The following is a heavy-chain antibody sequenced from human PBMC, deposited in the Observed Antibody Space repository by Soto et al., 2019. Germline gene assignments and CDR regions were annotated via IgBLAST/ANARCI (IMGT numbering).Heavy chain of an antibody. CDR2: INSDGSST. V-gene: IGHV3-74*01. Sequence: GSLRLSCAASGFTFSSYWMHWVRQAPGKGLVWISRINSDGSSTNYADSVKGRFTISRDNAKSTLYLQMNSLRADDTAVYYCARVPHCSGGDCYSWFDPWGQGTLVTVS. CDR3: ARVPHCSGGDCYSWFDP. CDR1: GFTFSSYW. D-gene: IGHD2-15*01. J-gene: IGHJ5*02.